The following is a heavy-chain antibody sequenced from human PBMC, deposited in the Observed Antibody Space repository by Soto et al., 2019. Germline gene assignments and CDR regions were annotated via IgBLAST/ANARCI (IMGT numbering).Heavy chain of an antibody. D-gene: IGHD3-22*01. V-gene: IGHV2-5*02. CDR1: GFSLSTSGVG. CDR2: IYWDVDK. J-gene: IGHJ5*02. Sequence: QITLKESGPTLVKPTQTLTLTCTFSGFSLSTSGVGVGWIRQPPGKALEWLALIYWDVDKRYSPSLKSRLTITKDTSKNQVVLTMTNLDPVDTATYYCVHRRSTYYYDSTFDPWGQGTLVTVSS. CDR3: VHRRSTYYYDSTFDP.